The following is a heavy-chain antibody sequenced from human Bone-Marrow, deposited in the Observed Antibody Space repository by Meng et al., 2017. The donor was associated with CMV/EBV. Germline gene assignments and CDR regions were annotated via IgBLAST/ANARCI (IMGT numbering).Heavy chain of an antibody. V-gene: IGHV5-51*01. CDR2: IYPGDSDT. CDR1: GYSFTSYW. CDR3: ARRAKTAMVTGNFDY. Sequence: GGSLRLSCKGSGYSFTSYWIGWVRQMPGKGLEWMGIIYPGDSDTRYSPSFQGKVTISADKSIRTAYLQWSSLKASDTAMYYCARRAKTAMVTGNFDYWGQGTLVTVSS. D-gene: IGHD5-18*01. J-gene: IGHJ4*02.